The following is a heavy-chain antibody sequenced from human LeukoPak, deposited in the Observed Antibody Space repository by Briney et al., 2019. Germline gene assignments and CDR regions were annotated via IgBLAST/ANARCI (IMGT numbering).Heavy chain of an antibody. CDR3: VKERYYDSSGYSDY. CDR2: ISGSGGST. V-gene: IGHV3-23*01. D-gene: IGHD3-22*01. J-gene: IGHJ4*02. CDR1: GFTFNNYA. Sequence: GGSLRLSCAASGFTFNNYAMSWVRQAPGKGLEWVSAISGSGGSTYYADPVKGRFTISRDNSKNTLYLQMNSLRAEDTAVYYCVKERYYDSSGYSDYWGQGTLVTVSS.